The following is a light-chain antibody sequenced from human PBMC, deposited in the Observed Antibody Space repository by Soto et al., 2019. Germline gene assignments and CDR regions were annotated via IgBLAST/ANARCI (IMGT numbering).Light chain of an antibody. J-gene: IGKJ1*01. CDR2: VAS. CDR3: QHSINFPWA. Sequence: DLQMTQSPSSVSASVGDRVIITCRASQDISSWLAWYQQKPGKAPKLLIQVASSLQSGVPSRFSGSGSGTDFTLTISSLQPDDFATYYCQHSINFPWAFGQGTKVELK. CDR1: QDISSW. V-gene: IGKV1-12*01.